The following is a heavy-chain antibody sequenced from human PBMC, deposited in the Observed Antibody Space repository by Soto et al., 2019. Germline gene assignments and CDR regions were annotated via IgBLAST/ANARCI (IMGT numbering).Heavy chain of an antibody. CDR1: RDSVSSTSAA. V-gene: IGHV6-1*01. J-gene: IGHJ4*02. CDR2: TYYRSKWYN. CDR3: ARERHFLGWPNQGFDY. Sequence: SQTLSLTCAISRDSVSSTSAAWHWIRQSPSRGLEWLGRTYYRSKWYNDYAVSVKSRITINPDTSKNQFSLQLNSVTPEDTAVYYCARERHFLGWPNQGFDYWGQGTLVTVSS. D-gene: IGHD3-10*01.